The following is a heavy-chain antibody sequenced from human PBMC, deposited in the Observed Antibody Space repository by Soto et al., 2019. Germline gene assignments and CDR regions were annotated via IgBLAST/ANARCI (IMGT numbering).Heavy chain of an antibody. CDR3: ARWAAYGSGSYYQPPYFDY. V-gene: IGHV3-53*04. Sequence: ESGGGLVQPGGSLRLSCAASGFTVSSNYMSWVRQAPGKGLEWVSVIYSGGSTYYADSVKGRFTISRHNSKNTLYLQMNSLRAEDTAVYYCARWAAYGSGSYYQPPYFDYWGQGTLVTVSS. CDR1: GFTVSSNY. J-gene: IGHJ4*02. D-gene: IGHD3-10*01. CDR2: IYSGGST.